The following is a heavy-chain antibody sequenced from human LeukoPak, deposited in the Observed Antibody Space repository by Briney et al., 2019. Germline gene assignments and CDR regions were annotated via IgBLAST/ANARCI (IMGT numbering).Heavy chain of an antibody. J-gene: IGHJ1*01. CDR2: IRSKANSYAT. CDR3: TTTRSSGWYLWYFQH. Sequence: GGTLRLSCAASGFTFSGSAMHWVRQASGKGLESVGRIRSKANSYATAYAASVKGRFTISRDDSKNTAYLQMNSLKTEDTAVYYCTTTRSSGWYLWYFQHWGQGTLVTVSS. V-gene: IGHV3-73*01. D-gene: IGHD6-19*01. CDR1: GFTFSGSA.